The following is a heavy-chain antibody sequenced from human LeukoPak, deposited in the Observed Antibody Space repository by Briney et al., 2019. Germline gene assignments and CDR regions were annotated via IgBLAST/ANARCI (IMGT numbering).Heavy chain of an antibody. V-gene: IGHV3-53*01. CDR3: ARRPRGGGDLYGMDV. D-gene: IGHD2-21*02. CDR2: IYSGGST. CDR1: GGSISSYY. Sequence: ETLSLTCTVSGGSISSYYWSWVRQAPGKGLEWVSVIYSGGSTYYADSVKGRFTISRDNSKNTLYLQMNSLRAEDTAVYYCARRPRGGGDLYGMDVWGQGTTVTVSS. J-gene: IGHJ6*02.